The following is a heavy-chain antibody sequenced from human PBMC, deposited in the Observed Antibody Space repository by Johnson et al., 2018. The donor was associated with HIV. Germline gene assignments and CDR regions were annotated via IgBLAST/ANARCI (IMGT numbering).Heavy chain of an antibody. CDR3: AREHRYYYDSSGYYRGDAFDI. CDR1: GFTFSNYW. CDR2: IKKDGSEE. Sequence: VQLVESGGGLVQPGGSLRLSCSASGFTFSNYWMTWVRQAPGKGLEWVANIKKDGSEESYVDSVKGRFTVSRDNAKNSLNLQMNSLRADDTAVYYCAREHRYYYDSSGYYRGDAFDIWGQGTMVTVSS. D-gene: IGHD3-22*01. J-gene: IGHJ3*02. V-gene: IGHV3-7*01.